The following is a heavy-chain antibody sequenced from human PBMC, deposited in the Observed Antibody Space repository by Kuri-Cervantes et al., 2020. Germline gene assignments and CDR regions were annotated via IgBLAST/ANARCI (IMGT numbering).Heavy chain of an antibody. CDR2: IIPIFGTA. CDR1: GGTFSSYA. CDR3: AWGRYSGYDFDGMDV. Sequence: SVKVSCKASGGTFSSYAISWVRQAPGQGLEWMGGIIPIFGTANYAQKFQGRVTMTRNTSISTAYMELSSLRSEDTAVYYCAWGRYSGYDFDGMDVWGQGTTVTVSS. V-gene: IGHV1-69*05. J-gene: IGHJ6*02. D-gene: IGHD5-12*01.